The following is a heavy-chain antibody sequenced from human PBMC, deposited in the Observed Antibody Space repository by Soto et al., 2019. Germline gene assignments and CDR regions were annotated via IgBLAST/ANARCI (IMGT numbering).Heavy chain of an antibody. CDR3: ARGPTYYYDSSGYNWFDP. V-gene: IGHV4-34*01. CDR2: INHSGST. J-gene: IGHJ5*02. CDR1: GGSFSGYY. D-gene: IGHD3-22*01. Sequence: SETLSLTCAVYGGSFSGYYWSWIRQPPGKGLEWIGEINHSGSTNYNPSIKSRDTISVDTSKNQFSMKMSSVTAADTAVYYCARGPTYYYDSSGYNWFDPWGQGTLVTVSS.